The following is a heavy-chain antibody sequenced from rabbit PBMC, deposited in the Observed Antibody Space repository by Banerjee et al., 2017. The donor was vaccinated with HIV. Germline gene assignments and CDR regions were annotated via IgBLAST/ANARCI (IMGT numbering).Heavy chain of an antibody. D-gene: IGHD4-2*01. CDR3: ARDFSWTNL. Sequence: QEQLEESGGGLVKPEGSLTLTCTASGFSFSSSYWICWVRQAPGKGLEWIGCIYTGDGSTYYANWAKGRFAISKTSSTTVTLQMTSLTAADTATYFCARDFSWTNLWGPGTLVTVS. CDR1: GFSFSSSYW. J-gene: IGHJ4*01. CDR2: IYTGDGST. V-gene: IGHV1S45*01.